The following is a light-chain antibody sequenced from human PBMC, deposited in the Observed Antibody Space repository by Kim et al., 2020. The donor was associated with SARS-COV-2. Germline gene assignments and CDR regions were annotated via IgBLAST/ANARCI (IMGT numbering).Light chain of an antibody. J-gene: IGKJ4*01. CDR2: AAS. CDR1: QSINTY. Sequence: DIQVTQSPSSLAASVGDRVTIACRASQSINTYLNWYQHKPGKAPKLLIYAASTLQSGVPSRFSGSGSGTDFTLTISSLQPEDFATYYCQQSHTTPLLTFGGGTKVDIK. CDR3: QQSHTTPLLT. V-gene: IGKV1-39*01.